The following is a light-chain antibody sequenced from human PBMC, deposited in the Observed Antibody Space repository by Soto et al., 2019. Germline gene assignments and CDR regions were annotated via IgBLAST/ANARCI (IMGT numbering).Light chain of an antibody. CDR2: DAS. J-gene: IGKJ5*01. Sequence: VETQSPAPLSCSPGERATLSCRSSQSVSSYLAWYQQKPGHAPRLLIYDASNRATGIPARFSGTGSGTDFTLTIITQEREAFAVYNCQARTNRCFAFAGGTRLEIK. CDR3: QARTNRCFA. CDR1: QSVSSY. V-gene: IGKV3-11*01.